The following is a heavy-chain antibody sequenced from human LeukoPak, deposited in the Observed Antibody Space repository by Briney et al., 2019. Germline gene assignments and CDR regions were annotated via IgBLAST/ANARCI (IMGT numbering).Heavy chain of an antibody. Sequence: GGSLRLSCVVSGITLANYGMSWVRQAPGKGLEWVAGVSGSGGSTNSADSVKGRFTISRDSPKNTLYLQMNSLRAEDTAVYFCAKRGVVIRVILVGFHKEAYYFDSWGQGALVTVSS. CDR1: GITLANYG. J-gene: IGHJ4*02. V-gene: IGHV3-23*01. CDR2: VSGSGGST. D-gene: IGHD3-22*01. CDR3: AKRGVVIRVILVGFHKEAYYFDS.